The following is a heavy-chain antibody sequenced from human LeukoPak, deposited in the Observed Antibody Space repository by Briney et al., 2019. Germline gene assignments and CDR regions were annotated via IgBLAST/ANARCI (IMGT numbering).Heavy chain of an antibody. V-gene: IGHV1-2*02. CDR1: GYTFTCYF. D-gene: IGHD3-22*01. CDR2: INPNSGGT. Sequence: ASVKVSCKASGYTFTCYFMHWVGQAPGQGVEWMGWINPNSGGTNYAQKFQGRVTVTRDRSISTAYMELSRLTSDDTAVYYCARDPYYYNSSGYYLNSWFDPWGQGTRVTVSS. CDR3: ARDPYYYNSSGYYLNSWFDP. J-gene: IGHJ5*02.